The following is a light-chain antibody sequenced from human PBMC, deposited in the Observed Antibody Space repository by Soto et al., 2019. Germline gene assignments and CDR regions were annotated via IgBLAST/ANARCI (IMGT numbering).Light chain of an antibody. CDR1: SSDIGAYAY. CDR3: GSYTRSNSVI. Sequence: QSALTQPASVSGSPGQSIAICCTGTSSDIGAYAYVSWYQQHPGKIPKLIVFDVNYRPSGVSSRFSGSKSGNTASLTISGLQAEDEADYYCGSYTRSNSVIFGGGTKVTVL. CDR2: DVN. J-gene: IGLJ2*01. V-gene: IGLV2-14*03.